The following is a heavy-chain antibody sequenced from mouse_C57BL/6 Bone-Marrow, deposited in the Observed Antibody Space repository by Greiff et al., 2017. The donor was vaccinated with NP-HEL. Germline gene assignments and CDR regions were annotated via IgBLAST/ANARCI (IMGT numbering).Heavy chain of an antibody. CDR2: IDPNSGGT. J-gene: IGHJ1*03. Sequence: QVHVKQPGAELVKPGASVKLSCKASGYTFTSYWMHWVKQRPGRGLEWIGRIDPNSGGTKYNEKFKSKATLTVDKPSSTAYMQLSSLTSEDSAVYYCAREYYGSSWWYFDVWGTGTTVTVSS. D-gene: IGHD1-1*01. V-gene: IGHV1-72*01. CDR3: AREYYGSSWWYFDV. CDR1: GYTFTSYW.